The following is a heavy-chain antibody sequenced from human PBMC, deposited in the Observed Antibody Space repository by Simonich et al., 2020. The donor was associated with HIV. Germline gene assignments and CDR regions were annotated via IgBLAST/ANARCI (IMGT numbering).Heavy chain of an antibody. CDR1: GGSISSDY. V-gene: IGHV4-59*12. J-gene: IGHJ4*02. CDR3: ARGRPPGFSNGWYHFDF. CDR2: IYYSGRT. D-gene: IGHD6-19*01. Sequence: QVQLQESGPGLVKPSETLSLRCTVSGGSISSDYWGWIRQPPGKGLEWIGYIYYSGRTNYKPSLKSRITISVDTSKNQVSLKLSSVTAADTAIYYCARGRPPGFSNGWYHFDFWGQGTLVTVSP.